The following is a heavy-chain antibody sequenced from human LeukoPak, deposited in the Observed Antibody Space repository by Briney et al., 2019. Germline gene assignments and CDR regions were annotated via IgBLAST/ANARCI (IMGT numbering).Heavy chain of an antibody. CDR2: VYTGGST. Sequence: CVPPAPGKGLEWVSVVYTGGSTYSADSVKGRFTISRDKSNNTLYLQMARLSAEDTAVYYCARGRSARCLYCDYWGQGTLVTVSS. D-gene: IGHD2-15*01. CDR3: ARGRSARCLYCDY. J-gene: IGHJ4*02. V-gene: IGHV3-53*01.